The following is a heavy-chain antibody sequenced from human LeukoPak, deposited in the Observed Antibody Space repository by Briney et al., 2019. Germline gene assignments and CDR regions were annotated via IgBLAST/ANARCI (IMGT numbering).Heavy chain of an antibody. V-gene: IGHV3-30*04. D-gene: IGHD6-19*01. CDR2: ISYDGTNK. CDR3: ARQHPFSSSGWAGFDP. CDR1: GFTFSGYA. J-gene: IGHJ5*02. Sequence: GGSLRLSCEGSGFTFSGYAMHWVRQAPGKGLEGVALISYDGTNKYYADSVQGRFTISRDNSKSTVYLQMSSLGPEDSAVYWCARQHPFSSSGWAGFDPWGQATLLTV.